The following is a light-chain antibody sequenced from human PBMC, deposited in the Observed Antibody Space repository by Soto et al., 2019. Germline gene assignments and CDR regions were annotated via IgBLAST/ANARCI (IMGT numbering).Light chain of an antibody. CDR2: EVS. V-gene: IGLV2-14*01. CDR1: NSDVGIYDF. CDR3: ISYTSADVRDV. J-gene: IGLJ1*01. Sequence: QSALTQPASVSGTPGQSITISCTGSNSDVGIYDFVSWYQHHPGRAPKLIVSEVSHRPSGVSNRSSVSKSGNPASLTISGLQSEDEADYYCISYTSADVRDVFGTSTNVTVL.